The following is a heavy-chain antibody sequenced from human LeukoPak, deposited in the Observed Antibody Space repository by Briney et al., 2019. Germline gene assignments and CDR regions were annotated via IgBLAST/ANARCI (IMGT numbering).Heavy chain of an antibody. V-gene: IGHV3-23*01. Sequence: GGSLRLSCASSGFTFSTYAMSSGRESPGTGLEWVAGISDSGGRTSYADSVKGRFTISRDNPKNTLYLQMNSLRAEDTAVYLCAKRGVVIRVILVGFHKEAYYFDSWGQGALVTVSS. D-gene: IGHD3-22*01. J-gene: IGHJ4*02. CDR3: AKRGVVIRVILVGFHKEAYYFDS. CDR2: ISDSGGRT. CDR1: GFTFSTYA.